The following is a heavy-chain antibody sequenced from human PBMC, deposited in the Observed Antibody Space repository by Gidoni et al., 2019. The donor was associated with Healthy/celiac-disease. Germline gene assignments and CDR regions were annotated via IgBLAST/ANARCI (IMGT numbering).Heavy chain of an antibody. D-gene: IGHD4-17*01. Sequence: STYYNPSLKSRVTISVDTSKNQFSLKLSSVTAADTAVYYCARVGAYGDYHLLWTPTPENWFDPWGQGTLVTVSS. V-gene: IGHV4-39*07. CDR3: ARVGAYGDYHLLWTPTPENWFDP. J-gene: IGHJ5*02. CDR2: ST.